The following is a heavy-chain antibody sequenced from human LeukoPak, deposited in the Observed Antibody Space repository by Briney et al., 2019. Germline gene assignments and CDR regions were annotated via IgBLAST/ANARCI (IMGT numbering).Heavy chain of an antibody. D-gene: IGHD6-13*01. CDR1: GGSFSGYY. CDR2: INHSGST. CDR3: ARGPYSSSWYNWFDP. Sequence: SETLSLTCAVYGGSFSGYYWSWIRQPPGKGLEWIGEINHSGSTNYNPSLKSRVTISVDTSKNQFSLKLSSVTAADTAVYYCARGPYSSSWYNWFDPWGQGTLVTVSS. J-gene: IGHJ5*02. V-gene: IGHV4-34*01.